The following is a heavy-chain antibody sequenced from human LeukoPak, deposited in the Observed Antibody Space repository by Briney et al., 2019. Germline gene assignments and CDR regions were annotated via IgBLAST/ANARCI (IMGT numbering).Heavy chain of an antibody. Sequence: GGSLRLSCAASGFTFSNAWMSWVRQGPGKGLEWVGRIKGESGGGTTDYATPVRGRFTVSRDDSKNTLYLQMNSLETADTAVYYCLPEGYTYGYRSFHMWGQGTMVTVSS. CDR1: GFTFSNAW. D-gene: IGHD5-18*01. J-gene: IGHJ3*02. CDR2: IKGESGGGTT. V-gene: IGHV3-15*01. CDR3: LPEGYTYGYRSFHM.